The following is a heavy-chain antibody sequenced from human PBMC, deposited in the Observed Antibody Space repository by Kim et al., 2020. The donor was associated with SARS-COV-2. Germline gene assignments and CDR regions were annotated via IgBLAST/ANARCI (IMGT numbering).Heavy chain of an antibody. D-gene: IGHD4-17*01. J-gene: IGHJ4*02. Sequence: SVKGRFPNSRDNSKNSLYLQMNSLRTEDTALYYCAKDMGPEGYGDYVADYWGQGTLVTVSS. V-gene: IGHV3-43*01. CDR3: AKDMGPEGYGDYVADY.